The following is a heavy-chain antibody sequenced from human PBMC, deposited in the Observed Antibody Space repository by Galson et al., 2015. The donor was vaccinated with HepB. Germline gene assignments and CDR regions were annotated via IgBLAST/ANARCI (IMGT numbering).Heavy chain of an antibody. Sequence: SLRLSCAASGFTFSGSGIHWVRLASGKGLEGVGRIRNRANNYATAYAASVRGRFTVSRDDSKNTAYLQMNSLKTEDTAVYYCTRPGYGSSWFLDYSHGMDIWGRGTTVIVS. CDR3: TRPGYGSSWFLDYSHGMDI. J-gene: IGHJ6*02. CDR1: GFTFSGSG. D-gene: IGHD6-13*01. CDR2: IRNRANNYAT. V-gene: IGHV3-73*01.